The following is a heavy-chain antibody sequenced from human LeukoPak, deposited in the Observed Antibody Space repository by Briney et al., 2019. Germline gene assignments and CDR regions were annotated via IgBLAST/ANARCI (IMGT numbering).Heavy chain of an antibody. CDR3: ARYYYGSGSLDY. CDR2: IIPIFGTA. J-gene: IGHJ4*02. Sequence: SVKVSRKASGGTFSSYAISWVRQAPGQGLEWMGGIIPIFGTANYAQKFQGRVTITADESTSTAYMELSSLRSEDTAVYYCARYYYGSGSLDYWGQGTLVTVSS. CDR1: GGTFSSYA. D-gene: IGHD3-10*01. V-gene: IGHV1-69*13.